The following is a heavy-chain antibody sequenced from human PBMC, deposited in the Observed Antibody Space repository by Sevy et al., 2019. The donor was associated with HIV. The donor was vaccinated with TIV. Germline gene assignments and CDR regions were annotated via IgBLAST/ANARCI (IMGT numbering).Heavy chain of an antibody. J-gene: IGHJ6*02. CDR1: GFTFSNYG. CDR2: TWYDGNNK. D-gene: IGHD2-2*01. CDR3: ARGPLRYCSSTSCYEGDYYYYGMDV. Sequence: GGSLRLSCAASGFTFSNYGIHWVHQAPGKGLEWVAVTWYDGNNKNYTDSVKGRFTISRDNSKKTLYLQVNSLRAEDTAVYYCARGPLRYCSSTSCYEGDYYYYGMDVWGQGTTVTVSS. V-gene: IGHV3-33*01.